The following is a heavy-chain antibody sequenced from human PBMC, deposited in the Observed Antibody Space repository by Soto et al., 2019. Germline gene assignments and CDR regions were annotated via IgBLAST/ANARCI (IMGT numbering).Heavy chain of an antibody. D-gene: IGHD2-21*02. CDR1: GFTFSSYT. Sequence: PGGSLRLSCAASGFTFSSYTMNWVRQAPGKGLEWVSSICSSGGSTYYADYVKGRFTISRDNSKNTLNLRMNSLRAEDTAVYYCSKFCGGDEYYFDYWGQGTMVTVSS. V-gene: IGHV3-23*01. J-gene: IGHJ4*02. CDR3: SKFCGGDEYYFDY. CDR2: ICSSGGST.